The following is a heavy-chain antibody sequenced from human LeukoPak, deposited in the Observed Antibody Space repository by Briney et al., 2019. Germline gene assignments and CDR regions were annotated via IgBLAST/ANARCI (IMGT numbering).Heavy chain of an antibody. V-gene: IGHV4-34*01. Sequence: SETLSLTCAVYGGSFSGYYWSWIRQPPGKGLEWIGEINHSGSTNYNPSLKSRVTISVDTSKNQFSLKLSSVTAADTAVYCCARRTYYYDTRRYYYMDVWGKGTTVTVSS. J-gene: IGHJ6*03. CDR2: INHSGST. CDR1: GGSFSGYY. D-gene: IGHD3-22*01. CDR3: ARRTYYYDTRRYYYMDV.